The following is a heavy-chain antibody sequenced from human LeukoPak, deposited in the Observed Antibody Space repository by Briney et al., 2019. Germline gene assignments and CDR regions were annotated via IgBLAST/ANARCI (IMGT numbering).Heavy chain of an antibody. Sequence: SDTLSLTCSVSGGPISSYYWSWIRQPPGKGLEWIGYIYYSGSTNYNPSLKSRVSISVDTSKNQFSLKLSSVTAADTAVYYCAREGTPRYFWKAFDIWGQGTMVTVSS. J-gene: IGHJ3*02. CDR3: AREGTPRYFWKAFDI. CDR2: IYYSGST. D-gene: IGHD3-3*01. V-gene: IGHV4-59*01. CDR1: GGPISSYY.